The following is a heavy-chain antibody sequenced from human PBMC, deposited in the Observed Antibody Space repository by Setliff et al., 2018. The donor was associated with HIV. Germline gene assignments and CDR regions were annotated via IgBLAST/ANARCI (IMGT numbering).Heavy chain of an antibody. CDR3: ARDPTTGVDY. D-gene: IGHD4-4*01. CDR2: IYYSGST. J-gene: IGHJ4*02. Sequence: PSETLRLSCAASGFTFSSYWMSWVRQHPGKGLEWIGYIYYSGSTYYNPSLKSRATMSLDTSKNQFSLKLNSVTAADTAMYYCARDPTTGVDYWGQGTLVTVSS. CDR1: GFTFSSYW. V-gene: IGHV4-59*12.